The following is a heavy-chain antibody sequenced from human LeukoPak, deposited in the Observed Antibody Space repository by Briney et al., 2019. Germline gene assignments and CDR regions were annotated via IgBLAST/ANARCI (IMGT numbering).Heavy chain of an antibody. CDR3: ARVVRHSSSWYKDAFDI. CDR1: GGSISSYY. J-gene: IGHJ3*02. CDR2: IYYSGST. V-gene: IGHV4-59*01. D-gene: IGHD6-13*01. Sequence: PSETLSLTCTVSGGSISSYYWSWIRQPPGKGLEWIGYIYYSGSTNYNPSLKSRVTISVDTSKNQFSLKLSSVTAADTAVYYCARVVRHSSSWYKDAFDIWGQGTMVTVSS.